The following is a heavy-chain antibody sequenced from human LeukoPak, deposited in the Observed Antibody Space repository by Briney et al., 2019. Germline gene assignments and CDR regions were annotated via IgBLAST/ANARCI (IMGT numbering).Heavy chain of an antibody. Sequence: PGRSLRLSCAASGFTFSSYGMSWVRQAPGKGLEWVSAISGSGGSTYYADSVKGRFTISRDNSKNTLYLQMNSLRAEDTAVYYCALVEMATKYDFDYWGQGTLVTVSS. D-gene: IGHD5-24*01. CDR3: ALVEMATKYDFDY. J-gene: IGHJ4*02. CDR1: GFTFSSYG. CDR2: ISGSGGST. V-gene: IGHV3-23*01.